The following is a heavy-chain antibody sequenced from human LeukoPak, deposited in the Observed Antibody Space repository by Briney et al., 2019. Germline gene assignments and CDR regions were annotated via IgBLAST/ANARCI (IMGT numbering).Heavy chain of an antibody. CDR3: ASFSAPFHYDSSGYSPPRAFDI. CDR2: IIPIFGTA. CDR1: GGTFSSYA. Sequence: ASVTVSCKASGGTFSSYAISWVRQAPGPGLGWMGGIIPIFGTANYAQQFQGRVTITTAESTTTAYMELTSLRSEDTAGYYCASFSAPFHYDSSGYSPPRAFDIWGQGTMVTVSS. J-gene: IGHJ3*02. D-gene: IGHD3-22*01. V-gene: IGHV1-69*05.